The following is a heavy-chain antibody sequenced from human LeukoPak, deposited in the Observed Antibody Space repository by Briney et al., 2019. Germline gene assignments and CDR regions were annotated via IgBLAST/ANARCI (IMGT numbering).Heavy chain of an antibody. D-gene: IGHD6-13*01. J-gene: IGHJ4*02. CDR3: AKDSSSWYFFDY. Sequence: GGSLRLSCAASGFTFNKAWMNWVRQAPGKGLEWVSVISGSGTSTYYVDSVKGRFTISRDNSKNTLYLQMNSLRAEDTAVYYCAKDSSSWYFFDYWGQGTLVTVSS. V-gene: IGHV3-23*01. CDR1: GFTFNKAW. CDR2: ISGSGTST.